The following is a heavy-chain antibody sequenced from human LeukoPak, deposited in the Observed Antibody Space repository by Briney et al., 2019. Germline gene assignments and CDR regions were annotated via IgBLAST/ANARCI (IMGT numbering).Heavy chain of an antibody. V-gene: IGHV3-23*01. CDR2: ISGSGGST. CDR1: GFTFSSYA. Sequence: PGGSLRLSCAASGFTFSSYAMSWVRQAPGKGLEWVSAISGSGGSTYYAASVTGRFTFPRDNSKNTLYLQMNSLRAEDTAVYYCAKALAVAGHYYFDYWGQGTLVTVSS. D-gene: IGHD6-19*01. J-gene: IGHJ4*02. CDR3: AKALAVAGHYYFDY.